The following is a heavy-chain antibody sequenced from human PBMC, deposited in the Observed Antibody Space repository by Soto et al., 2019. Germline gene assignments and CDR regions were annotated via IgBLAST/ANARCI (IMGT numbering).Heavy chain of an antibody. CDR3: ARVFIDYDFWSGYYKGTYYYYGMDV. CDR1: GGTFSSYA. CDR2: IIPTFGTA. Sequence: SVKVSCKASGGTFSSYAISRVRQAPGQGLEWMGGIIPTFGTANYAQKFQGRVTITADKSTSTAYMELSSLRSEDTAVYYCARVFIDYDFWSGYYKGTYYYYGMDVWGQGTTVTVSS. D-gene: IGHD3-3*01. V-gene: IGHV1-69*06. J-gene: IGHJ6*02.